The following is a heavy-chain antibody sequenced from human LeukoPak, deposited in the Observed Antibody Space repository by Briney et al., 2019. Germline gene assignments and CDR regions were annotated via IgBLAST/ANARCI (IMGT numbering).Heavy chain of an antibody. Sequence: PGRSLRLSCAASGFTFSSYAMHWVRQAPGKGLEWVAVISYDGSNKYYADSVKGRFTISRDNSKNTLYLRMNSLRAEDTAVYYCARGGYCSSTSCYSLRFLEWLIFDYWGQGTLVTVSS. V-gene: IGHV3-30-3*01. D-gene: IGHD2-2*02. CDR1: GFTFSSYA. CDR3: ARGGYCSSTSCYSLRFLEWLIFDY. CDR2: ISYDGSNK. J-gene: IGHJ4*02.